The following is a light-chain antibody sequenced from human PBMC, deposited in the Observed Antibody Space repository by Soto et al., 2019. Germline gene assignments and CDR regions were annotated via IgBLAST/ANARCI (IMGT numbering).Light chain of an antibody. Sequence: DIQMTQSPSSLSASVGDRVTITCRASQNIHSYLNWYKQTPGKPPELLIFGVSNLESGVPSRFSGSGSGTDFTLTISSLQRKDFASYYCQQSFTTPLTFGGGTKVEIK. V-gene: IGKV1-39*01. CDR2: GVS. CDR3: QQSFTTPLT. CDR1: QNIHSY. J-gene: IGKJ4*01.